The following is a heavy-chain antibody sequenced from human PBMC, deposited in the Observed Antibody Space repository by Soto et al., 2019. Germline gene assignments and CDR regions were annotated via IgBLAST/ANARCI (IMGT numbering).Heavy chain of an antibody. J-gene: IGHJ4*02. V-gene: IGHV3-30*18. Sequence: QVQLVESGGGVVQPGRSLRLSCAASGFTFSSYGLHWVRQAPGRGLEWVAVISHDGSNKNYGDSVKGRFTISRDNSKNTLYLQMNSLRAEDTAVYYCAKDWEYWEYYFDYWGQGTRVTVSS. CDR1: GFTFSSYG. CDR3: AKDWEYWEYYFDY. D-gene: IGHD1-26*01. CDR2: ISHDGSNK.